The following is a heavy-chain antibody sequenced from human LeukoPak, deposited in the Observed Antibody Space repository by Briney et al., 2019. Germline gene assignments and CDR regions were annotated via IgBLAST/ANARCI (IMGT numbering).Heavy chain of an antibody. J-gene: IGHJ4*02. D-gene: IGHD3-3*01. CDR3: ARDQFGVVIIFDY. V-gene: IGHV1-2*02. Sequence: ASVKVSCKASGYTFTGYYMHWVRQAPGQGLEWMGWINPNSGGTNYAQKFQGRVTMTRDTSISTAYMELSRLRSDDTVVYYCARDQFGVVIIFDYWGQGTLVTVSS. CDR2: INPNSGGT. CDR1: GYTFTGYY.